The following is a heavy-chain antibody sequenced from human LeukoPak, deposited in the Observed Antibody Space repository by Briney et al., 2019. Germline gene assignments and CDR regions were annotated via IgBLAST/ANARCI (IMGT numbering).Heavy chain of an antibody. Sequence: GGSLRLSCASSGFTFSIYDMHCVRQATGKGLEWVSAIGTAGDTYYPGSVKGRFTISRENAKNSLYLQMNSLRAGDTVVYYCAGGVWAYSGSYYFVYLGEGTLVTVSS. D-gene: IGHD1-26*01. J-gene: IGHJ4*02. CDR1: GFTFSIYD. CDR2: IGTAGDT. CDR3: AGGVWAYSGSYYFVY. V-gene: IGHV3-13*01.